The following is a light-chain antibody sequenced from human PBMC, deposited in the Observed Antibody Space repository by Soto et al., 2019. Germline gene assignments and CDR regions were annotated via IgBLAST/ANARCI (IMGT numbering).Light chain of an antibody. CDR2: EVT. CDR1: SSDIGNYNY. CDR3: QSYDTGLSGWA. J-gene: IGLJ3*02. V-gene: IGLV2-14*01. Sequence: QSALTQPASVSGSPGQSITISCTGTSSDIGNYNYVSWYQQHPGKAPKLIIYEVTNRPSGVSDRFSGSKSGNTASLTISGLQDEDEGDYYCQSYDTGLSGWAFGGGTKLTVL.